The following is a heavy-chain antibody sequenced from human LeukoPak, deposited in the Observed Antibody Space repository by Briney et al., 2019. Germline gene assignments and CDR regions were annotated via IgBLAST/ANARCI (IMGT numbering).Heavy chain of an antibody. V-gene: IGHV3-74*01. CDR3: TTIRPGY. Sequence: GGSLRLSCAASGFTFSSYWIHWVRNVPGKGLVWVARIKGGGATTDYADSVKGRFTISRDDAKNTLYLQMNSLRAEDTAVYYCTTIRPGYWGQGTLVTVSP. CDR2: IKGGGATT. D-gene: IGHD5-12*01. J-gene: IGHJ4*02. CDR1: GFTFSSYW.